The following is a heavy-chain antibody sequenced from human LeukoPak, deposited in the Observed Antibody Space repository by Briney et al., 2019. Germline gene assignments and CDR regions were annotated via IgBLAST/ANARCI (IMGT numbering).Heavy chain of an antibody. V-gene: IGHV4-4*07. Sequence: SETLSLTRIVSGGSISRYFCSWLRQPAGKGLEWIGRIYTSGSTYYNPSLKSRVTMSVDTSKNQFSLKLSSVTAVDTDVYYCARTVLNWLDPWGQGTLVTVS. D-gene: IGHD6-6*01. J-gene: IGHJ5*02. CDR3: ARTVLNWLDP. CDR1: GGSISRYF. CDR2: IYTSGST.